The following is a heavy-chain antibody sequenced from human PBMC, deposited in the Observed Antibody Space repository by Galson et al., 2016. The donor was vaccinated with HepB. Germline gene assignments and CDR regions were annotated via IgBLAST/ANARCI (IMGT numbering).Heavy chain of an antibody. CDR2: IWYDGSNT. Sequence: SLRLSCAASGFTFSSYGMHWVRRAPGKGLGWVAVIWYDGSNTYYADSVKGRFTISRDNSKNTLYLQMNSLRAEDTAVYYCAREPVRLDDLLTGPPKNPDYWGQGTLVTVSS. V-gene: IGHV3-33*01. D-gene: IGHD3-9*01. J-gene: IGHJ4*02. CDR1: GFTFSSYG. CDR3: AREPVRLDDLLTGPPKNPDY.